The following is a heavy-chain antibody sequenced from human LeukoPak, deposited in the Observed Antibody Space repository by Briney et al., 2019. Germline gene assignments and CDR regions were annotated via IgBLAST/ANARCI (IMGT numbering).Heavy chain of an antibody. CDR2: ISAYNGNT. V-gene: IGHV1-18*01. J-gene: IGHJ4*02. CDR1: GYTFSNYG. Sequence: GASVKVSCRASGYTFSNYGITWVRQAPGQGLEWMGWISAYNGNTNYAQKLQGRVTMTTDTSTSTAYMELRSLRSDDTAVYYCARVHYDILTGYSYFDYWGQGTLVTVSS. CDR3: ARVHYDILTGYSYFDY. D-gene: IGHD3-9*01.